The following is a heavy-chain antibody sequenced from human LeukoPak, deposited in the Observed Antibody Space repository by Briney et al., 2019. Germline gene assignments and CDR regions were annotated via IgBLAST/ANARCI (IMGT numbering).Heavy chain of an antibody. V-gene: IGHV4-59*02. Sequence: SETLSLTCTISGGSASDYYWSWIRQSPGKGLEWIGYIYHTGSTSYSPSLKSRVTISADTSQNQFSLKLSSVTAADTAVYYCASRKLGNDYWGQGTLVTVSS. D-gene: IGHD7-27*01. J-gene: IGHJ4*02. CDR3: ASRKLGNDY. CDR2: IYHTGST. CDR1: GGSASDYY.